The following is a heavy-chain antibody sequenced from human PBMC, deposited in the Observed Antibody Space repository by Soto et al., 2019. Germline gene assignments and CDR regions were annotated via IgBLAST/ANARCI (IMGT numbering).Heavy chain of an antibody. CDR3: ASPIVGATNNFDY. Sequence: SVKVSCKASGGTFSSYAISWVRQAPGQGLEWMGGIIPIFGTANYAQKFQGRVTITADESTSTAYMELSSLRSEDTAVYYCASPIVGATNNFDYWGQGTLVTVSS. D-gene: IGHD1-26*01. CDR1: GGTFSSYA. J-gene: IGHJ4*02. CDR2: IIPIFGTA. V-gene: IGHV1-69*13.